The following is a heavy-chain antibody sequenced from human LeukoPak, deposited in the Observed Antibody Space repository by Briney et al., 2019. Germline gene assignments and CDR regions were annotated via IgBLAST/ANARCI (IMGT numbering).Heavy chain of an antibody. CDR1: GFTFSSYV. V-gene: IGHV3-23*01. J-gene: IGHJ4*02. D-gene: IGHD2-21*01. CDR3: AKAQTATLRFVLGY. Sequence: GGSLRLSCAASGFTFSSYVMSWVRQAPGQGLEWVSGISGSGGSTYYADSVKGRFTISRDNSKNTLYLQMNSLRAEDTAVYYCAKAQTATLRFVLGYWGQGTLVTVSS. CDR2: ISGSGGST.